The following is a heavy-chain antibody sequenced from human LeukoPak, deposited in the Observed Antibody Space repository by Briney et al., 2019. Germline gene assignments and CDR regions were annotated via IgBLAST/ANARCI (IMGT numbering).Heavy chain of an antibody. Sequence: SQTPSLTCTVSGGSISSGSYYWSWIRQPAGKGLEWIGRIYTRGSTSYNPSLESRVTISVDTSKNQLSLKLSSVTAADTAVYYCARQRNGSGDYWGQGTLVTVSS. CDR1: GGSISSGSYY. V-gene: IGHV4-61*02. J-gene: IGHJ4*02. D-gene: IGHD3-10*01. CDR2: IYTRGST. CDR3: ARQRNGSGDY.